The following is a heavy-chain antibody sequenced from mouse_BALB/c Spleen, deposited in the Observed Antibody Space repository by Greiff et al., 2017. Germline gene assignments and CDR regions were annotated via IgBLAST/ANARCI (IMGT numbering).Heavy chain of an antibody. Sequence: LQQPGSELVRPGASVKLSCKASGYTFTSYWMHWVKQRPGQGLEWIGNIYPGSGSTNYDEKFKSKATLTVDTSSSTAYMQLSSLTSEDSAVYYCTIVYRYPSMDYWGQGTSVTVSS. CDR1: GYTFTSYW. CDR3: TIVYRYPSMDY. CDR2: IYPGSGST. V-gene: IGHV1S22*01. D-gene: IGHD2-14*01. J-gene: IGHJ4*01.